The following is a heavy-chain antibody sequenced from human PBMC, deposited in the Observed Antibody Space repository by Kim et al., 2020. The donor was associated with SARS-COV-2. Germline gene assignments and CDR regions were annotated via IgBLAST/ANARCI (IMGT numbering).Heavy chain of an antibody. V-gene: IGHV1-24*01. CDR3: ATAAAAGGVDWLDP. CDR1: GYTFTGFS. D-gene: IGHD6-13*01. CDR2: FDPEDGDT. J-gene: IGHJ5*02. Sequence: ASVKVSCKASGYTFTGFSMHWVRQAPGQGLEWMGGFDPEDGDTSYAQKFQGRVTMTKDTSTDTAYMELRSLRSEDTAVYYCATAAAAGGVDWLDPCGRG.